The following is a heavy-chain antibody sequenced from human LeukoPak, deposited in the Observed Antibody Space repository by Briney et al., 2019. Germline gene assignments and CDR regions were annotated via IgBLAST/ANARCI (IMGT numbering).Heavy chain of an antibody. Sequence: NSSETLSLTCTVSGGSISSSYWSWIRQPPGKGLEWIGYMYYSGNTNYNPSLKSRVTISVDTSKNQFSLKLSSVTAADTAVYYCARIHYYDSSGYYSTFDYWGQGTLVTVSS. V-gene: IGHV4-59*01. CDR2: MYYSGNT. J-gene: IGHJ4*02. CDR3: ARIHYYDSSGYYSTFDY. CDR1: GGSISSSY. D-gene: IGHD3-22*01.